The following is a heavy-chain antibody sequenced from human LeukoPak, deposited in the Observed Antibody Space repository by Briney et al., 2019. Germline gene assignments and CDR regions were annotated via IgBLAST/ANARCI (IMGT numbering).Heavy chain of an antibody. Sequence: GGSLRLSCAASGFTVSSHYMSWVRQAPGKGLEWVSVIYTSGTTYYADSVRGRFTIPRDHSKNTLFLQMNSLRGEDTAVYYCARDRDYYFDYWGQGTLVTVSS. CDR3: ARDRDYYFDY. D-gene: IGHD2-21*01. CDR2: IYTSGTT. J-gene: IGHJ4*02. CDR1: GFTVSSHY. V-gene: IGHV3-53*01.